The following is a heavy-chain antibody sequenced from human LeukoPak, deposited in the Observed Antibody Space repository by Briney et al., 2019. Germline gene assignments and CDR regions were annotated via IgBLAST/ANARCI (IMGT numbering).Heavy chain of an antibody. Sequence: GGSLRLSCAASGFTFSSYAMHWVRQAPGKGLEWVAVISYDGSNKYYADSVKGRFTISRDNSKNTLYLQMNSLRAEDTAVYYCARDRVGSLDYWGQGTLVTVSS. V-gene: IGHV3-30-3*01. D-gene: IGHD1-26*01. CDR1: GFTFSSYA. J-gene: IGHJ4*02. CDR3: ARDRVGSLDY. CDR2: ISYDGSNK.